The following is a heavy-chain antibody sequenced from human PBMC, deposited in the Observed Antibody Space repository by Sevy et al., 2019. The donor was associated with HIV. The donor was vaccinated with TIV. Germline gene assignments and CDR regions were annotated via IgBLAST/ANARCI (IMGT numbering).Heavy chain of an antibody. V-gene: IGHV3-30*18. CDR3: AKDPYSHYYYYYMDV. CDR1: GFTFSSYG. Sequence: GGSLRLSCAASGFTFSSYGMHWVRQAPGKGLEWVAVISYDGSNKYYADSVKGRFTTSRDNSKNTLYLQMNSLRAEDTAVYYCAKDPYSHYYYYYMDVWGKGTTVTVSS. D-gene: IGHD4-4*01. J-gene: IGHJ6*03. CDR2: ISYDGSNK.